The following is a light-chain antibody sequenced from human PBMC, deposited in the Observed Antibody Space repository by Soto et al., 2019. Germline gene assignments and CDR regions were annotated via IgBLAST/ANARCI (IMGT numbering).Light chain of an antibody. V-gene: IGKV3-11*01. J-gene: IGKJ4*01. CDR1: QSVSSY. CDR2: NTS. CDR3: QPRTNWPLT. Sequence: EIVLTQSPATLSLSPGQRATLSCRASQSVSSYLAWYQHKPGQAPRLLIYNTSNRAAGIPARFSGCGSGTDFTLTISSLEPEDFAVYYCQPRTNWPLTFGGGTKVEIK.